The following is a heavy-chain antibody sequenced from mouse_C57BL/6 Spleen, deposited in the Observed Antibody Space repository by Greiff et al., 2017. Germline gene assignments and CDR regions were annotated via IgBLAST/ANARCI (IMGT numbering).Heavy chain of an antibody. V-gene: IGHV1-50*01. CDR2: IDPSDSYT. CDR3: ARRDYYGSSFGY. CDR1: GYTFTSYW. D-gene: IGHD1-1*01. J-gene: IGHJ2*01. Sequence: VQLQQSGAELVKPGASVKLSCKASGYTFTSYWMQWVKQRPGQGLEWIGEIDPSDSYTNYNQKFKGKATLTVDTSSSTAYMQLSSLTSEDSAVYYCARRDYYGSSFGYWGQGTTLTVSS.